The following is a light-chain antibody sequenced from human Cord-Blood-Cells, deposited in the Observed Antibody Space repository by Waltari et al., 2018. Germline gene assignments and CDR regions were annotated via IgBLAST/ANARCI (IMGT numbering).Light chain of an antibody. CDR1: SSAVGCYNY. J-gene: IGLJ3*02. CDR2: EVS. Sequence: QSALTQPASVSGSPGQSITIPCTGTSSAVGCYNYVSWYQQHPGKAPKIMIYEVSNRPSGVSNRFSGSKSGNTASLTISGLQAEDEADYYCSSYTSSSTWVFGGGTKLTVL. V-gene: IGLV2-14*01. CDR3: SSYTSSSTWV.